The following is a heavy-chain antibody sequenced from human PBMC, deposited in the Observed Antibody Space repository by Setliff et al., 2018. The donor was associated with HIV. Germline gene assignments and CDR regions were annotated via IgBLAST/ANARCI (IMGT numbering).Heavy chain of an antibody. D-gene: IGHD5-18*01. CDR2: IIPIFGTA. V-gene: IGHV1-69*13. Sequence: SVKVSCKASGGTFSSYAISWVRQAPGQGLEWMGGIIPIFGTANYAQKFQGRVTITADESTSTAYMELSSLRSEDTAVYYCATRGYSYGYFDYWGQGTLVTVSS. CDR3: ATRGYSYGYFDY. CDR1: GGTFSSYA. J-gene: IGHJ4*02.